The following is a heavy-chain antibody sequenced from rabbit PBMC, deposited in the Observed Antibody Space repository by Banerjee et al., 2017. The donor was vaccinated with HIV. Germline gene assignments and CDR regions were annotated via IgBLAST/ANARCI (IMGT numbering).Heavy chain of an antibody. CDR1: GFSFSSSDY. J-gene: IGHJ6*01. D-gene: IGHD4-2*01. CDR2: IAGSSGGT. V-gene: IGHV1S45*01. Sequence: QEQLEESGGGLVKPEGSLTLTCKASGFSFSSSDYMCWVRQAPGKGLEWISCIAGSSGGTYSATWAKGRFTISKTSSTTVTLQMTSLTAADTATYFCARDAGTGFSTYGMDLWGPGTLVTVS. CDR3: ARDAGTGFSTYGMDL.